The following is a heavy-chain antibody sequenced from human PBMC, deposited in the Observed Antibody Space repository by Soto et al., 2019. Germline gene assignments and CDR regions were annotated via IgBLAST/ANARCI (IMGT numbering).Heavy chain of an antibody. CDR2: IYWNDDK. J-gene: IGHJ4*02. CDR1: GFSLSTSGVG. D-gene: IGHD3-9*01. CDR3: VHSLSPPYDIFSGYYGLYYFDY. Sequence: QITLKESGPTLVKPTQTLTLTCTFSGFSLSTSGVGVGWIRQPPGKALEWLALIYWNDDKRYSPSLKSRLTITKDTSKNQVVLTMTNRDPVDTATYYCVHSLSPPYDIFSGYYGLYYFDYWGQGTLVTVSS. V-gene: IGHV2-5*01.